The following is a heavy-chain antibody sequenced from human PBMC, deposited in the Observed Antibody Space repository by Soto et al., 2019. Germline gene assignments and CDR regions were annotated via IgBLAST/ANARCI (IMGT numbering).Heavy chain of an antibody. Sequence: QVQLVQSGAEVKKPGASVKVSCKASGYSFSSYGVNWVRQAPRQGPEWMGWVSGYNGEANYVQKFRGRVTMTTDTAASTAYMELRSLRSDDTAFYYCATGMSNSSWYLRNWGQGTLVTVSS. D-gene: IGHD6-13*01. J-gene: IGHJ1*01. V-gene: IGHV1-18*01. CDR3: ATGMSNSSWYLRN. CDR2: VSGYNGEA. CDR1: GYSFSSYG.